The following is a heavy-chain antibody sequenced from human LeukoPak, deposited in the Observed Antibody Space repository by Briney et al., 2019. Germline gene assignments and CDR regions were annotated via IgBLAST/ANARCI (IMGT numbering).Heavy chain of an antibody. D-gene: IGHD3-10*01. CDR1: GFTFDDYA. J-gene: IGHJ3*02. Sequence: PGRSLRLSCAASGFTFDDYAMHWVRQAPGKGLEWVSGISWNSGSIGYADSVKGRFTISRDNAKNSPYLQMNSLRAKDTALYYCAKGIGKWFGELLGAFDIWGQGTMVTVSS. CDR3: AKGIGKWFGELLGAFDI. V-gene: IGHV3-9*01. CDR2: ISWNSGSI.